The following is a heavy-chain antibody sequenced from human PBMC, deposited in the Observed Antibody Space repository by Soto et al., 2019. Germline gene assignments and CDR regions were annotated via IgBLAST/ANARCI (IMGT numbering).Heavy chain of an antibody. Sequence: ASVKVSCKASGYIFVNYGIAWVRQAPGQGLEWMGWISPYTGNTYSATKVQGRLTMTTDTSTSTAYMDLGSLTSDDTAVYYCVMVDNYVTPTPQDVWGQGTTVTV. J-gene: IGHJ6*02. CDR1: GYIFVNYG. CDR3: VMVDNYVTPTPQDV. D-gene: IGHD3-16*01. CDR2: ISPYTGNT. V-gene: IGHV1-18*01.